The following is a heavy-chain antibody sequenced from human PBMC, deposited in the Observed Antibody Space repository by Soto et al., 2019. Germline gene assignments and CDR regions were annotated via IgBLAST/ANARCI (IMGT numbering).Heavy chain of an antibody. Sequence: EVQLVESGGGLVKPGGSLRLSCAASGFTFSSYSMNWVRQAPGKGLEWVSSISSSSSYIYYADSVKGRFTISRDNAKNSLYLQMNSLRAEDTAVYYCARGYCSGGSCFYFDYWGQGTLVTVSS. V-gene: IGHV3-21*01. D-gene: IGHD2-15*01. CDR2: ISSSSSYI. CDR3: ARGYCSGGSCFYFDY. CDR1: GFTFSSYS. J-gene: IGHJ4*02.